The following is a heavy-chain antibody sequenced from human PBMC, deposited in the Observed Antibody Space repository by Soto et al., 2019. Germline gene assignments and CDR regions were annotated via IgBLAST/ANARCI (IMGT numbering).Heavy chain of an antibody. CDR1: GFTFSNYA. CDR3: ASEGAMAGSDSFDI. CDR2: ISYDGSDK. D-gene: IGHD6-19*01. J-gene: IGHJ3*02. V-gene: IGHV3-30*03. Sequence: GGSLRLSCAASGFTFSNYAMHWVRQAPGKGLEWVAFISYDGSDKYYADSVKGRFTISRDNSKNTLYLQMNSLRAEDTAVYYCASEGAMAGSDSFDIWGQGTMVTVS.